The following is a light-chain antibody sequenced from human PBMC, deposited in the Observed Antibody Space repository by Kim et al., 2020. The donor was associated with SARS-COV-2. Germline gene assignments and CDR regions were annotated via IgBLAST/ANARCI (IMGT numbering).Light chain of an antibody. CDR2: DVS. J-gene: IGLJ2*01. CDR3: SSYTSSSTLV. Sequence: GQSTTISCTGTSSDVGCYNYVSWYQQHPGKVPKLMIYDVSSRPSGVSNRFSGSKSGNTASLTISGLQTEDEADYYCSSYTSSSTLVFGAGSKLTVL. V-gene: IGLV2-14*03. CDR1: SSDVGCYNY.